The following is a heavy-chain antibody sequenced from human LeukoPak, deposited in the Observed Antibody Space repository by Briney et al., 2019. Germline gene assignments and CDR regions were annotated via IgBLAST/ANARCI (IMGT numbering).Heavy chain of an antibody. Sequence: ASVKVSCKASGYTFTSYAMHWVRQAPGQRLEWMGWINAGNGNTKYSQKFQGRVTITRDTSASTAYMELSSLRSEDTAVYYCARYPLWFGELSHFDYWGQGTLVTVSS. CDR3: ARYPLWFGELSHFDY. V-gene: IGHV1-3*01. D-gene: IGHD3-10*01. J-gene: IGHJ4*02. CDR2: INAGNGNT. CDR1: GYTFTSYA.